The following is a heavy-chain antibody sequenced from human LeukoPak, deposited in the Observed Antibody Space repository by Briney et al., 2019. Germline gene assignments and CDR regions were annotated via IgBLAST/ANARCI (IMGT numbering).Heavy chain of an antibody. D-gene: IGHD5-18*01. CDR1: GFTFSSYA. J-gene: IGHJ4*02. CDR3: ARDRNPRGYSSNDY. V-gene: IGHV3-30*04. Sequence: GGSLRLSCAASGFTFSSYAMHWVRQAPGKGLGWVAVISYDGSNKYYADSVKGRFTISRDNSKNTLYLQMNSLRAEDTAVYYCARDRNPRGYSSNDYWGQGTLVTVSS. CDR2: ISYDGSNK.